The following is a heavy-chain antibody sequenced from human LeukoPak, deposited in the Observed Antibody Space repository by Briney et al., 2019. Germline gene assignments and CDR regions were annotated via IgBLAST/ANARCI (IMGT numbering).Heavy chain of an antibody. V-gene: IGHV3-15*01. D-gene: IGHD1-26*01. CDR3: TTDVVGASEGYYYYGMDV. Sequence: GGSLRLSCAASGFTFSNAWMSWVRQAPGKGLEWVGRIKSKTDGGTTDYAAPVKRRFTISRDDSKNTLYPQMNSLKTEDTAVYYCTTDVVGASEGYYYYGMDVWGQGTTVTVSS. CDR1: GFTFSNAW. J-gene: IGHJ6*02. CDR2: IKSKTDGGTT.